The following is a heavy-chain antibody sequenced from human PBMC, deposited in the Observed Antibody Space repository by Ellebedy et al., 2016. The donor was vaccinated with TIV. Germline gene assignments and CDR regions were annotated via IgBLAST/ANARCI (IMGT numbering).Heavy chain of an antibody. J-gene: IGHJ3*02. CDR2: ISSSSSYI. Sequence: GESLKISXAASGFTFSSYSMNWVRQAPGKGLEWVSSISSSSSYIYYADSVKGRFTISRDNAKNSLYLQMNSLRAEDTAVYYCARDRSPVATIEGVFDIWGQGTMVTVSS. D-gene: IGHD5-12*01. CDR1: GFTFSSYS. CDR3: ARDRSPVATIEGVFDI. V-gene: IGHV3-21*01.